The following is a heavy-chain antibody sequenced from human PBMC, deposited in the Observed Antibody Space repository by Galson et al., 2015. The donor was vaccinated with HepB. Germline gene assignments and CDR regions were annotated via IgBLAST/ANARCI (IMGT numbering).Heavy chain of an antibody. Sequence: SVKVSCKASAYIFTSFGISWVRQAPGQGLEWMGWLSTYNSDTNYAQKFQGRVSMTTDKSTNTAFMELGSLSIDDTAVYHCARDRFNYCSGSGCHPEDVELDFWGQGAVITVSS. CDR1: AYIFTSFG. CDR3: ARDRFNYCSGSGCHPEDVELDF. V-gene: IGHV1-18*01. J-gene: IGHJ4*03. D-gene: IGHD2-15*01. CDR2: LSTYNSDT.